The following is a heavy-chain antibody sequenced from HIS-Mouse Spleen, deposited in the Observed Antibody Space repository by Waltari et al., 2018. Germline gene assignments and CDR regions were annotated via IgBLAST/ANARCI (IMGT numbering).Heavy chain of an antibody. J-gene: IGHJ3*02. D-gene: IGHD3-16*01. CDR1: GGSISSSSYY. Sequence: QLQLQESGPGLAKPSETLSLTCTVSGGSISSSSYYWGWIRQPPGKGLEWIGSIYYSGNTYYNPSLKSRVTISVDTSKNQFSLKLSSVTAADTAVYYCARDWGSRYGAFDIWGQGTMVTVSS. V-gene: IGHV4-39*07. CDR2: IYYSGNT. CDR3: ARDWGSRYGAFDI.